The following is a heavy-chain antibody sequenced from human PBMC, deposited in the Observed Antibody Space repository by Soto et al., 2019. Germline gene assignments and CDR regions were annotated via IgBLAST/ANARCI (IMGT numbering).Heavy chain of an antibody. CDR3: ARFSPPGYYYMDV. V-gene: IGHV4-31*03. Sequence: QVQLQESGPGLVKPSQTLSLTCTVSGGPISVGGYYWTWVRQPPGKGLEWIGYIHYSGRTFYNPSLESRVIISLDTSESQFSLKLTSVTAADTAVYYGARFSPPGYYYMDVWGKGTSVTVAS. CDR1: GGPISVGGYY. CDR2: IHYSGRT. J-gene: IGHJ6*03.